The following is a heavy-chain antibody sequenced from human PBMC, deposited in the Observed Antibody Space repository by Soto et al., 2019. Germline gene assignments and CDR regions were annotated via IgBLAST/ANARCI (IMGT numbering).Heavy chain of an antibody. J-gene: IGHJ4*02. D-gene: IGHD2-15*01. V-gene: IGHV4-59*08. Sequence: LETMSVTRTVSGGSISSYDWSWIRQPPGKGLEWIGYIYYSGSTNYNPSLKSRVTISVDTSKNQFSLKLSSVTAADTAVYYCARGPRLGYCSGGSCYVYWGQGTLVTVSS. CDR3: ARGPRLGYCSGGSCYVY. CDR2: IYYSGST. CDR1: GGSISSYD.